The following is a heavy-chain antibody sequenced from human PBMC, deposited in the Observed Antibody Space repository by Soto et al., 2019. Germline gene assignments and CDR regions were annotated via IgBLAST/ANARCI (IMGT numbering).Heavy chain of an antibody. CDR1: GFTFNDYY. J-gene: IGHJ4*02. CDR2: ISSSCSTI. Sequence: GGSLSLSCAASGFTFNDYYISWIRQAPGKGLEWVSYISSSCSTIYYAVSLEGRFTISRDNAKNSLYLQMNSLRVEDTAVYYCAREDYYDSSGSPTPVDYWGQGILVTVSS. D-gene: IGHD3-22*01. V-gene: IGHV3-11*04. CDR3: AREDYYDSSGSPTPVDY.